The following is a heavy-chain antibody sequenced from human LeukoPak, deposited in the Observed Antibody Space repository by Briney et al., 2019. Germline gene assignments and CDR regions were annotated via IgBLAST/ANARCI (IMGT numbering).Heavy chain of an antibody. V-gene: IGHV4-34*01. J-gene: IGHJ3*01. Sequence: SETLSLTCAVYGGSFSTYFWSWMRQPPGKGVEWIGEIDHSGSTNYNPSLKSRVTISVDTSKNQFSLKLSSVTAADTAVYYCARHGRRFGKWGQGTMVTVSS. CDR1: GGSFSTYF. CDR3: ARHGRRFGK. CDR2: IDHSGST. D-gene: IGHD3-10*01.